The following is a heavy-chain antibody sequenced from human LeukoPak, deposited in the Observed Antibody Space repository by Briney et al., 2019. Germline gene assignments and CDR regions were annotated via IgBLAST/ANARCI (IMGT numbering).Heavy chain of an antibody. CDR2: IIPIFGTA. V-gene: IGHV1-69*13. J-gene: IGHJ4*02. CDR3: ARRGTSSGWYYFDY. D-gene: IGHD6-19*01. CDR1: SYTFTSYG. Sequence: GASVKVSCKASSYTFTSYGICWVRQAPGQGLEWMGGIIPIFGTANYAQKFQGRVTITADESTSTAYMELSSLRSEDTAVYYCARRGTSSGWYYFDYWGQGTLVTVSS.